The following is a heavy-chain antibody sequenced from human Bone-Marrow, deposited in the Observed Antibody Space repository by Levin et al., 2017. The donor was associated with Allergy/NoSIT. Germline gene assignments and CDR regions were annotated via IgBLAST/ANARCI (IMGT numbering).Heavy chain of an antibody. J-gene: IGHJ6*02. CDR1: GFTFSSYS. CDR2: ISSSSSDI. CDR3: ARYHGGYYYYGMDV. V-gene: IGHV3-21*01. Sequence: GESLKISCAASGFTFSSYSMNWVRQAPGKGLEWVASISSSSSDIYYADSVKGRFTISRDNAKNSLYLQMNSLRAEDTAVYYCARYHGGYYYYGMDVWGQGTTVTVSS. D-gene: IGHD3-16*01.